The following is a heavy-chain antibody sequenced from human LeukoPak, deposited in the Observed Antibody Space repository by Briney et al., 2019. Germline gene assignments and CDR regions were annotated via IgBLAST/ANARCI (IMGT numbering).Heavy chain of an antibody. CDR1: GGSISSSSYY. J-gene: IGHJ4*02. CDR2: LAYSGST. V-gene: IGHV4-39*01. Sequence: SETLSLTCTVSGGSISSSSYYWGWIRQPPGKGLEWIGSLAYSGSTYYNPSLKSRVTIFGDTSKNQFSLKVTSVTAADTAVYYCARVGGYRVFGDYWGQGTLVTVSS. CDR3: ARVGGYRVFGDY. D-gene: IGHD3-22*01.